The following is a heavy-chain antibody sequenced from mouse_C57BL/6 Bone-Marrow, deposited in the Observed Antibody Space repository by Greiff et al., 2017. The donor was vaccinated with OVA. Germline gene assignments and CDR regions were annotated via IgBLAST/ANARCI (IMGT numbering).Heavy chain of an antibody. CDR1: GYAFSSSW. CDR3: ARSDGHVVLDY. D-gene: IGHD1-1*02. J-gene: IGHJ2*01. CDR2: IYPGDGAT. V-gene: IGHV1-82*01. Sequence: VKLMESGPALVKLGASVKIPCKASGYAFSSSWMHWVKQRLGKGLAWIGRIYPGDGATNYNGKFKGKATLTADKSSSTAYMQLSSLTSEYSAVYFCARSDGHVVLDYWGQGTTLTVSS.